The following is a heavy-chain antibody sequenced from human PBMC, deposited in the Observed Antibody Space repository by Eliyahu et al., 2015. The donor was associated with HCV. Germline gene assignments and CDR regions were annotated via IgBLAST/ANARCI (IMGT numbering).Heavy chain of an antibody. CDR3: ARPPRRYGDYFDY. D-gene: IGHD4-17*01. CDR2: INPNSGGT. J-gene: IGHJ4*02. V-gene: IGHV1-2*04. CDR1: GYTFTGYY. Sequence: QVQLVQSGAEVKKPGASVKVSCKASGYTFTGYYMHWVRQAPGQGLGVEGWINPNSGGTNYAQKFQGWVTMTRDTSISTAYMELSRLRSDDTAVYYCARPPRRYGDYFDYWGQGTLVTVSS.